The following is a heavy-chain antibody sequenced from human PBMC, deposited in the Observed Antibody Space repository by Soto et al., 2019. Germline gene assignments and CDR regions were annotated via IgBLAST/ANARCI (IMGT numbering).Heavy chain of an antibody. CDR2: IYYSGTT. CDR3: ARAPYRGTNSRGALDM. Sequence: QVQLQESGPGLVKPSQTLSLTCTVSGDPISSGDYYWSWIRQPPGKGREWIGYIYYSGTTYYSPSLKSRVTMSVDTSKNQFSLKLSSVTAADTAVYYSARAPYRGTNSRGALDMWGQGTMVTVSS. D-gene: IGHD2-8*01. CDR1: GDPISSGDYY. J-gene: IGHJ3*02. V-gene: IGHV4-30-4*01.